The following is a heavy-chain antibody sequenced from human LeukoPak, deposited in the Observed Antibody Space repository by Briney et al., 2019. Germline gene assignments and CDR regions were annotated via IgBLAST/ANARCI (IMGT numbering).Heavy chain of an antibody. CDR3: ARVERFFDY. J-gene: IGHJ4*02. CDR1: GGSISSYY. Sequence: SETLSLTCTVSGGSISSYYWSWIRQPPGKGLEWIGYIYYSGSTNYNPSLKSPVTISVDTSKSQCSLKLTSVTAADTAVYYCARVERFFDYWGQGTLVTVSS. V-gene: IGHV4-59*01. CDR2: IYYSGST. D-gene: IGHD3-3*01.